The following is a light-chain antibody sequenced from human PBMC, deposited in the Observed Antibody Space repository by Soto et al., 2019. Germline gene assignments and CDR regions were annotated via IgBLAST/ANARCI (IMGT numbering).Light chain of an antibody. CDR2: GAA. Sequence: EIVMTQSPATLSVSPGERATLSCRASQSVFSSLAWYQQKPGQAPRLLIYGAATRATGIPARFSGGGSGTEFTLTISSLQSEDFAVYYCQQYHQWPAFXRGTKVDIK. V-gene: IGKV3-15*01. CDR1: QSVFSS. J-gene: IGKJ1*01. CDR3: QQYHQWPA.